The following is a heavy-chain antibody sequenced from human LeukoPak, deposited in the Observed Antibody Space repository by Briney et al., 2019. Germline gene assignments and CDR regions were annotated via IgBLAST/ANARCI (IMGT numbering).Heavy chain of an antibody. CDR3: AMGYTWY. CDR2: IVGSGGST. Sequence: PGGSLRLSCAASGFTFSDYVMSWVRQAPGKGLEWVSGIVGSGGSTYYADSLKGRFTISRDNSKNSLSLQMNSLRAEDTAVYYCAMGYTWYSGQGSLVTVSS. CDR1: GFTFSDYV. V-gene: IGHV3-23*01. J-gene: IGHJ4*02. D-gene: IGHD6-13*01.